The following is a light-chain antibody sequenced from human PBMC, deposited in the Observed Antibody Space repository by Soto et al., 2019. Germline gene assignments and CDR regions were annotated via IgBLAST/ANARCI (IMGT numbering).Light chain of an antibody. CDR2: LNSDGSH. CDR1: SGHNSYA. J-gene: IGLJ3*02. CDR3: QTWSTDIRV. V-gene: IGLV4-69*01. Sequence: QPVLTQPPSASASLGASVKLTCTLSSGHNSYAIAWHQQQPEKGPRYLMKLNSDGSHSKGDGSPDRFSVSSSGAERYLTISSLQSEDEADYYCQTWSTDIRVFGGGTKVTV.